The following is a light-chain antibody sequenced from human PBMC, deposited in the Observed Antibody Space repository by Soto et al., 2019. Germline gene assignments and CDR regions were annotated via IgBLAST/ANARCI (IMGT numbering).Light chain of an antibody. CDR2: GNS. CDR1: SSNIGAGYD. J-gene: IGLJ2*01. Sequence: QSVLTQPPSVSGAPGQRVTISCTGSSSNIGAGYDVHWYQQLPVTAPKLLIYGNSNRPSGVPDRFSGSKSGTSTSLAITKLQAEDEADYYCQSYDSSLSVVFGGGTKRTVL. V-gene: IGLV1-40*01. CDR3: QSYDSSLSVV.